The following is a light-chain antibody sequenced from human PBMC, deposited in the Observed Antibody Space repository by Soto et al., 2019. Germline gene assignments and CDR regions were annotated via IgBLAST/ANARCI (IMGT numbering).Light chain of an antibody. J-gene: IGKJ2*01. V-gene: IGKV1-5*01. CDR2: DAS. CDR1: QRIGTW. CDR3: QHYYTYPYT. Sequence: DIQMTQSPSTLSASVGDSVSITCRASQRIGTWLTWYQQKPGKVPELLIYDASHLTSGVPSRFSGSGSGTEFTLSISSLQPDDFATYYCQHYYTYPYTFGQGTKVEIK.